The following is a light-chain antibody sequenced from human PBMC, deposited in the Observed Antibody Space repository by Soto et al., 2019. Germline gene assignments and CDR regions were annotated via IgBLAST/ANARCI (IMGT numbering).Light chain of an antibody. V-gene: IGLV1-44*01. CDR2: SNN. Sequence: QSVLTQPPSASGTPGQRVTISCSGSSSNIGSNSANWYQQLPGTAPKLLIYSNNQRRSGVPDRFSGSKSGTSATLAISGLQSEDEADYYCTSWDDSVHRPLFGGGTKLTVL. J-gene: IGLJ2*01. CDR1: SSNIGSNS. CDR3: TSWDDSVHRPL.